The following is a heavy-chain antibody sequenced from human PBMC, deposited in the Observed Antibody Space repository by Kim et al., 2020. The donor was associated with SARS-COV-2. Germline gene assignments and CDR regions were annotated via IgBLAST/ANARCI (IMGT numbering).Heavy chain of an antibody. Sequence: KFQGRVTMTRDTSISTAYMELSRLRSDDTAVYYCARILTGYTYYDAFDIWGQGTMVTVSS. J-gene: IGHJ3*02. D-gene: IGHD3-9*01. CDR3: ARILTGYTYYDAFDI. V-gene: IGHV1-2*02.